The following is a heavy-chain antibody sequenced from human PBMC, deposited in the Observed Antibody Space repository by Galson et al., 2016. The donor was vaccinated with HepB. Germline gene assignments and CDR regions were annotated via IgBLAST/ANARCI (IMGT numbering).Heavy chain of an antibody. CDR3: ARDGVGQWLVPSYYYYGRDV. CDR1: GYTFTGYY. Sequence: SVKVSCKASGYTFTGYYIHWVRQAPGQGLEWMGWIHPNSGGTNYALKFQDRVTLTRDKSISTVYMDLRRLKYDDTAMYYCARDGVGQWLVPSYYYYGRDVWGQGTTVTVSS. CDR2: IHPNSGGT. J-gene: IGHJ6*02. V-gene: IGHV1-2*02. D-gene: IGHD6-19*01.